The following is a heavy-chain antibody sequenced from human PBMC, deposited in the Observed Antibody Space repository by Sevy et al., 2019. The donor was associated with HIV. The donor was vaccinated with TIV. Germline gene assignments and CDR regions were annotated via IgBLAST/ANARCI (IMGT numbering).Heavy chain of an antibody. V-gene: IGHV4-39*01. CDR1: GGSISSSSYY. CDR3: ARRRVEYYDRKGGWFDP. J-gene: IGHJ5*02. CDR2: IYYSGST. D-gene: IGHD3-22*01. Sequence: SETLSLTCTVSGGSISSSSYYWGWIRQPPGKGLEWIGGIYYSGSTYYNPSLKSRVTISVDTSKNQFSLKLSSVTAADTAVYYCARRRVEYYDRKGGWFDPWGQGTLVTVSS.